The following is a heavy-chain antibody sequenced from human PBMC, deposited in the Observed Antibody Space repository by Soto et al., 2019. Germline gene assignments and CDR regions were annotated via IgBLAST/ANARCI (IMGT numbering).Heavy chain of an antibody. D-gene: IGHD1-1*01. CDR3: ARDLQRVLDY. CDR1: GGSISSYY. CDR2: IYYSGST. V-gene: IGHV4-59*01. J-gene: IGHJ4*02. Sequence: SETLSLTCTVSGGSISSYYWSWIRQPPGKGLEWIGYIYYSGSTNYNPSLKSRVTISVDTSKNQFSLKLSSVTAADTAVYYCARDLQRVLDYWGQGTLVTVSS.